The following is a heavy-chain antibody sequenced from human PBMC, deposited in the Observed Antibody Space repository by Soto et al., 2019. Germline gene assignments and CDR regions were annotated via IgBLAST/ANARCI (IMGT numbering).Heavy chain of an antibody. J-gene: IGHJ4*02. CDR2: IIPIFGTT. CDR3: ARDYYDSRGLSRPN. CDR1: GGTFSSYA. V-gene: IGHV1-69*13. Sequence: ASVKVSFKASGGTFSSYAINWVRQAPGQGLEWMGGIIPIFGTTNYAQQFQGRVTITADESTTTAYMELSSLRSEDTAVYYCARDYYDSRGLSRPNWGQGTLVTVSS. D-gene: IGHD3-22*01.